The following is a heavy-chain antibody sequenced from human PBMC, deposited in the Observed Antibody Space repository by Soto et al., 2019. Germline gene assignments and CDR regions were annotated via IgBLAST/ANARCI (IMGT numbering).Heavy chain of an antibody. J-gene: IGHJ6*02. CDR2: IYHSGST. Sequence: QLQLQESGSGLVKPSQTLSLTCAVSGGSISSGGYSWSWIRQPPGKGLEWIGYIYHSGSTYYNPSLKSRVTLSVDRSKNQFSLKLSSVTAADTAVYYCARVLVGAFYYYYYGMDVWGQGTTVTDSS. V-gene: IGHV4-30-2*01. CDR3: ARVLVGAFYYYYYGMDV. D-gene: IGHD1-26*01. CDR1: GGSISSGGYS.